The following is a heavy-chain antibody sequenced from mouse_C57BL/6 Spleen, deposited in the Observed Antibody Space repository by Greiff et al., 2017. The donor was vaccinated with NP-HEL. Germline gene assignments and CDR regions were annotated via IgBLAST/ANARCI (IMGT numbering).Heavy chain of an antibody. CDR1: GYTFTSYW. V-gene: IGHV1-52*01. J-gene: IGHJ4*01. CDR3: ARGGGNLYYAMDY. CDR2: IDPSDSET. Sequence: QVQLKQPGAELVRPGSSVKLSCKASGYTFTSYWMHWVKQRPIQGLEWIGNIDPSDSETHYNQKFKDKATLTVDKSSSTAYMQLSSLTSEDSAVYYCARGGGNLYYAMDYWGQGTSVTVSS. D-gene: IGHD2-1*01.